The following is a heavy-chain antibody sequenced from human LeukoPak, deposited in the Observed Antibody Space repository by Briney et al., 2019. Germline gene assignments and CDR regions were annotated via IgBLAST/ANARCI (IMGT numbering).Heavy chain of an antibody. J-gene: IGHJ5*02. CDR3: ARRYCSGGSCYGRQRGYWFDP. D-gene: IGHD2-15*01. Sequence: ASVKVSCKASGYTFTSYDIYWVRQATGQGLEWMGWMNPNSGNTGYAQKFQGRVTMTRNTSISTAYMGLSSLRSEDTAVYYCARRYCSGGSCYGRQRGYWFDPWGQGTLVTVPS. V-gene: IGHV1-8*01. CDR1: GYTFTSYD. CDR2: MNPNSGNT.